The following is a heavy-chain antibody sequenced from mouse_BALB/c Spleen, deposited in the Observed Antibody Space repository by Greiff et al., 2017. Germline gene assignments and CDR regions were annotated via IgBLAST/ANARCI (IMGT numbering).Heavy chain of an antibody. J-gene: IGHJ4*01. Sequence: EVMLVESGGGLVQPGGSLRLSCATSGFTFTDYYMSWVRQPPGKALEWLGFIRNKANGYTTEYSASVKGRFTISRDNSQSILYLQMNTLRAEDSATYYCARVRRPSYYAMDYWGQGTSVTVSS. CDR3: ARVRRPSYYAMDY. D-gene: IGHD2-12*01. V-gene: IGHV7-3*02. CDR1: GFTFTDYY. CDR2: IRNKANGYTT.